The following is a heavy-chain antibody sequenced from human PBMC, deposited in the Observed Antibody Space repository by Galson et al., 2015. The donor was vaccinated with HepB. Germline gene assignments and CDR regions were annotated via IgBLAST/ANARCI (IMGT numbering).Heavy chain of an antibody. V-gene: IGHV1-18*01. D-gene: IGHD3-3*01. CDR1: GYTFTSYG. CDR2: ISAYNVNT. J-gene: IGHJ4*02. Sequence: SVKVSCKASGYTFTSYGISWVRQAPGQGLEWMGWISAYNVNTNYAQKLQGRVTMTTDTSTSTAYMELRSLRSDDTAVYYCARGPYDFWSGYYQYWGQGTLVTVSS. CDR3: ARGPYDFWSGYYQY.